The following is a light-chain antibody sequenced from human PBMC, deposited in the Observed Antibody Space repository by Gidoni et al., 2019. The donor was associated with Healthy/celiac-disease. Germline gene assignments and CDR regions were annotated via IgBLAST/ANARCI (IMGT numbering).Light chain of an antibody. CDR2: AAS. CDR1: QDISNY. J-gene: IGKJ3*01. V-gene: IGKV1-27*01. Sequence: DLQMTKSPSSLSASVGDRVTLTCRASQDISNYLAWYQQKPGKVPKLLIYAASTLQSGVPYRFSGSGSGTDFTLTISSLQSEDVATYYCPKYNSAPGTFGPGTKVEIK. CDR3: PKYNSAPGT.